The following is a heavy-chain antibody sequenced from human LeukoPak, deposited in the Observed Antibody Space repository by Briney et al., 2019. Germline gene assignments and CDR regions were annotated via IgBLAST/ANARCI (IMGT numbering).Heavy chain of an antibody. CDR1: GYSFKDFY. D-gene: IGHD6-19*01. V-gene: IGHV1-2*02. CDR3: ARDKGSGWLIDDY. CDR2: NNPRNGDR. Sequence: ASVKVSCEASGYSFKDFYMSWVRQAPGQGLEWMGWNNPRNGDRAYAQKFQGRVTMTMDTSISTAYMELTRLRSDDTAVYYCARDKGSGWLIDDYWGQGTLVTVSS. J-gene: IGHJ4*02.